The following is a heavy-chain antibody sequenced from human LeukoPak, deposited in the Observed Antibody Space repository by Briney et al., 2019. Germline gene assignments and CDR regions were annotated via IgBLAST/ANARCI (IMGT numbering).Heavy chain of an antibody. CDR3: AKEARTVAGSWRFDY. D-gene: IGHD6-19*01. CDR2: INTAGDT. CDR1: GFIFSSYD. J-gene: IGHJ4*02. Sequence: GGSLRLSCAASGFIFSSYDMHWVRQFTGKGLEWVSGINTAGDTDFSDSVKGRFTISREDAKNSLYLQMNSLRAGDTAVYYCAKEARTVAGSWRFDYWGQGTLVTVSS. V-gene: IGHV3-13*04.